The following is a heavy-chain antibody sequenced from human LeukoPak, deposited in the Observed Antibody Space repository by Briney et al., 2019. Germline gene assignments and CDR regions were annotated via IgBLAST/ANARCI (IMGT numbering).Heavy chain of an antibody. CDR3: ARDSDSSGWSWFY. D-gene: IGHD6-19*01. CDR2: INAGNGNT. V-gene: IGHV1-3*01. Sequence: GASVTVSCKASGYRFTTDMYTIRWLRQAPGHRLEWMGWINAGNGNTKYSQKFQGRVTITGDTSARTGYMEVSSLVSEDTAVYYCARDSDSSGWSWFYWGQGTLVTVSS. J-gene: IGHJ4*02. CDR1: GYRFTTDMYT.